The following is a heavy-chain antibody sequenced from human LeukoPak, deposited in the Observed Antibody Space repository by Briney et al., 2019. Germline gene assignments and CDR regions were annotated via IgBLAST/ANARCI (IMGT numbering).Heavy chain of an antibody. CDR3: ARVQWYYYDSSGKEEVDP. J-gene: IGHJ5*02. D-gene: IGHD3-22*01. CDR1: GGTFSSYA. CDR2: ISAYNGNT. Sequence: ASVKVSCKASGGTFSSYAISWVRQAPGQGLEWMGWISAYNGNTNYAQKLQGRVTMTTDTSTSTAYMELRSLRSDDTAVYYCARVQWYYYDSSGKEEVDPWGQGTLVTVSS. V-gene: IGHV1-18*01.